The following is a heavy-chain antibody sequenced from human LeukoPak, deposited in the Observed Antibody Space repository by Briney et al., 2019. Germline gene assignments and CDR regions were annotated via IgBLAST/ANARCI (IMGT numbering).Heavy chain of an antibody. V-gene: IGHV1-18*01. Sequence: ASVKVSCKASGYTFTRYGISWVRQAPGQGLEWMGGISAYNGETNYAQKLQGRVTMTTDTSTSTAYMELRSLRSDDTAVYYCAGSVATIDYWGQGTLVTVSS. CDR1: GYTFTRYG. CDR2: ISAYNGET. CDR3: AGSVATIDY. J-gene: IGHJ4*02. D-gene: IGHD5-12*01.